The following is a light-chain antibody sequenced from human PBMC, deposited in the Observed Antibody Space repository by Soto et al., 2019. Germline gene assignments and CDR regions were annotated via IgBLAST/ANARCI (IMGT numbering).Light chain of an antibody. V-gene: IGKV3-20*01. CDR3: QQYGTSWT. J-gene: IGKJ1*01. CDR1: QSVSNNY. CDR2: GAS. Sequence: EIVLTQSPGTLSLSPGERATLSCRASQSVSNNYLAWYQQKPGQAPRLLIYGASSRATGIPDRFSGSASGTDFTLTISSLEPEDFAVYYCQQYGTSWTFGQGTKVDIK.